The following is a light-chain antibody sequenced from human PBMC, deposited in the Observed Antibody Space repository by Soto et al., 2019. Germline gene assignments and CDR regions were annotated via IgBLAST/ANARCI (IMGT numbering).Light chain of an antibody. CDR1: SSNIGNNY. CDR3: ETWDTSLSAGSV. CDR2: ETN. J-gene: IGLJ1*01. V-gene: IGLV1-51*02. Sequence: QSVLTQPPSVSAAPGQTVTISCSGSSSNIGNNYVSWYQHLPGAAPKLLIYETNRRPAGIPDRFSGSKSGTSATLAITGLQTADEADYYCETWDTSLSAGSVFGPGTKITVL.